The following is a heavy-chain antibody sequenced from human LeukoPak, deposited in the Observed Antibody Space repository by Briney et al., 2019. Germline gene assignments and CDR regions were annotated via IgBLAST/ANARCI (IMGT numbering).Heavy chain of an antibody. CDR3: ARDGLRSGKYNWFDP. Sequence: SGTLSLTCTVSGGSISSYYWSWIRQPPGKGLEWIGYVYYSGSTNYNPSLKSRVTISVDTSKNQFSLKLSSVTAADTAVYYCARDGLRSGKYNWFDPWGRGTLVTVSS. V-gene: IGHV4-59*01. CDR2: VYYSGST. D-gene: IGHD3-16*01. CDR1: GGSISSYY. J-gene: IGHJ5*02.